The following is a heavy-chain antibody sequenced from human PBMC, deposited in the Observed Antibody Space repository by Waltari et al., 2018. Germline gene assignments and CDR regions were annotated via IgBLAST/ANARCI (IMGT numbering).Heavy chain of an antibody. CDR3: ASPSDTAMGLGGMDV. J-gene: IGHJ6*02. CDR1: GYTFISYV. CDR2: SNTNTGNP. V-gene: IGHV7-4-1*02. Sequence: QVQLVQSGSELKKPGASVRVSCKASGYTFISYVVNWMRRAPGQGLEWMGWSNTNTGNPTYAKGFTGRFVFSLDTSVSTAYLQISSLKAEDTAVYYCASPSDTAMGLGGMDVWGQGTTVTVSS. D-gene: IGHD5-18*01.